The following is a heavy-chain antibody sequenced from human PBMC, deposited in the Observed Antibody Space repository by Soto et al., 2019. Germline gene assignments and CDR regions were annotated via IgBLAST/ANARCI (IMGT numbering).Heavy chain of an antibody. J-gene: IGHJ4*02. CDR3: AKEIAKSYYYDSSGYLPDY. V-gene: IGHV3-30*18. CDR2: ISYDGSNK. CDR1: GFTFSSYG. D-gene: IGHD3-22*01. Sequence: ESGGGVVQPGRSLRLSCAASGFTFSSYGMHWVRQAPGKGLEWVAVISYDGSNKYYADSVKGRFTISRDNSKNTLYLQMNSLRAEDTAVYYCAKEIAKSYYYDSSGYLPDYWGQGTLVTVSS.